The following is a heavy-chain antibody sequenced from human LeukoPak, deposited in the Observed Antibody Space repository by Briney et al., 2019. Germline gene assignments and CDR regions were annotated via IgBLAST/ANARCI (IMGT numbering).Heavy chain of an antibody. CDR3: AKMEYASDGFFDY. Sequence: GGSLRLSCAASGFSFSSYAMNWVRQAPGKGLEWVSGIWGNGDSTYYTDSVKGRFTISRDNSKNTLYLQMNSLRVEDTAAYYCAKMEYASDGFFDYWGQGTLVTVSS. V-gene: IGHV3-23*01. CDR2: IWGNGDST. D-gene: IGHD5-24*01. J-gene: IGHJ4*02. CDR1: GFSFSSYA.